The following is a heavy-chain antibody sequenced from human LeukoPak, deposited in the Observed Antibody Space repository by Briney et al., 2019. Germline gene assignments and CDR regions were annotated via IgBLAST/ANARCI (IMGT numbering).Heavy chain of an antibody. CDR1: GFTFSRYSMN. D-gene: IGHD3-22*01. J-gene: IGHJ4*02. V-gene: IGHV4-39*01. Sequence: GSLRLSCAASGFTFSRYSMNWIRQPPGKGLEWIGSIYYSGSTYYNPSLKSRVTISVDTSKNQFSLKLSSVTAADTAVYYCARLGYDSSGYYLSFDYWGQGTLVTVSS. CDR2: IYYSGST. CDR3: ARLGYDSSGYYLSFDY.